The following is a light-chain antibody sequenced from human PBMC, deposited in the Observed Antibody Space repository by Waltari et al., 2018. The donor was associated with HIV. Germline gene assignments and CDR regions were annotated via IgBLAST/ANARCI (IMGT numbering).Light chain of an antibody. CDR3: ATWDDSLNALV. CDR1: SSNIGNNI. J-gene: IGLJ2*01. V-gene: IGLV1-44*01. Sequence: QSVLTQALSASGTPGQRVTISCSGSSSNIGNNIVNCYQQLSGTALKLLIFSTNERPVGVPDRFSGSKSDTSASLAISGLQFEDEAYCYCATWDDSLNALVFGGGTKLTVL. CDR2: STN.